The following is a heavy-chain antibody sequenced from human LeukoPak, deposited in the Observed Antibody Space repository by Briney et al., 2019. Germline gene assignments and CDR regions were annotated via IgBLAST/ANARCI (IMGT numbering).Heavy chain of an antibody. V-gene: IGHV3-21*01. J-gene: IGHJ4*02. CDR1: GFTFSSYS. CDR3: ARGNSGWYEEGYYFDY. CDR2: ISGSSSYI. Sequence: KPGESLRLSCAASGFTFSSYSMNWVRQAPGKGLEWVSSISGSSSYINYADSVKGRFTISRDNAQNSLFLQLNSLRAEDTAVYYCARGNSGWYEEGYYFDYWGQGTLVTVSS. D-gene: IGHD6-19*01.